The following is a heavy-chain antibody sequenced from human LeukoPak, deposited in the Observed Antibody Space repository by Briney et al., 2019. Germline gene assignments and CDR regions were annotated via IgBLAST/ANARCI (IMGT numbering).Heavy chain of an antibody. CDR3: ARDLSYYGSGSYYFGY. D-gene: IGHD3-10*01. CDR2: INPNSGGT. V-gene: IGHV1-2*02. Sequence: ASVKVSCKASGYTFTDYFIHWVRQAPGQGLEWMGWINPNSGGTNYAQNFQGRVTMTRDTSITTAYMELSGLRSDDTAVYYCARDLSYYGSGSYYFGYWGQGTLVTVSS. CDR1: GYTFTDYF. J-gene: IGHJ4*02.